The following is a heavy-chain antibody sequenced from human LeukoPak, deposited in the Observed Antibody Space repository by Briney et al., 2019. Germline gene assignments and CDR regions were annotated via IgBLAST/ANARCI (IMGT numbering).Heavy chain of an antibody. CDR2: IWYDGSNK. CDR3: ARAGYSGTRSYYFDY. J-gene: IGHJ4*02. CDR1: GFTFSSYG. Sequence: GGSLRLSCAASGFTFSSYGMHWVRQAPGKGLEWVAVIWYDGSNKYYADSVKGRFTISRDNSKNTLYLQMNSLRAEDTAVYYCARAGYSGTRSYYFDYWGQGTLVTVSS. V-gene: IGHV3-33*01. D-gene: IGHD4-23*01.